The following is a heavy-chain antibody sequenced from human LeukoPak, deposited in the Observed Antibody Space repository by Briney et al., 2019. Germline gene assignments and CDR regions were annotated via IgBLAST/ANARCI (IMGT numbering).Heavy chain of an antibody. CDR3: AKGYRSGWYQGFDC. Sequence: GGSLRLSCAASGFTFSSYAMSWVRQAPGKGLEWVSAISGSGGTTHYADSVKGRFTISRDNSKNTLYLQVSSLRADDTAVYYCAKGYRSGWYQGFDCWGQGTLVTVSS. D-gene: IGHD6-19*01. CDR2: ISGSGGTT. J-gene: IGHJ4*02. CDR1: GFTFSSYA. V-gene: IGHV3-23*01.